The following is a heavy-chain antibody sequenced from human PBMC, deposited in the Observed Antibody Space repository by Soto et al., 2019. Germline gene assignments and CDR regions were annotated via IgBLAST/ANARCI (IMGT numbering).Heavy chain of an antibody. Sequence: QVQLQESGPGLVEPSGTLSLTCAVSGDSISSSHWWSWVRQPPGKGLEWSGEIFHSGTTKYNPSLESRVTMSVDKSNNHLSLKLRSVTAADTAVYYCARQLERGDLPEGFEYWGQGTLATVSS. J-gene: IGHJ4*02. CDR3: ARQLERGDLPEGFEY. CDR2: IFHSGTT. D-gene: IGHD1-1*01. V-gene: IGHV4-4*02. CDR1: GDSISSSHW.